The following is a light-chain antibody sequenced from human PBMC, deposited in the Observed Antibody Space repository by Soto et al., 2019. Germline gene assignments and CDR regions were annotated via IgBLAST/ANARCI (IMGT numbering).Light chain of an antibody. CDR2: GAS. Sequence: EIELTQSPGTLSSSPGERATLSCRASQSISNKLLSWYQQQSGQAPRLLISGASRKATGIPGRFSGSGSGTFFTLTISRLEPEDFAVYYCHQYATSPLTFGGGTKVEI. CDR1: QSISNKL. V-gene: IGKV3-20*01. CDR3: HQYATSPLT. J-gene: IGKJ4*01.